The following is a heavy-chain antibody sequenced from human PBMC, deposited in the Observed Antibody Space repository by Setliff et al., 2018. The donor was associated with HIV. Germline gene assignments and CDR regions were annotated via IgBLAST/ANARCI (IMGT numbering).Heavy chain of an antibody. D-gene: IGHD2-15*01. CDR2: IYASDSSGST. V-gene: IGHV4-59*08. CDR1: GGSISSYY. CDR3: ARQGSWLDS. J-gene: IGHJ5*01. Sequence: SETLSLTCTVSGGSISSYYWSWIRQPAGQGLEWIGHIYASDSSGSTNYNPSLKSRVTISLDTSKNQFSLKLSSVAAADTAVYYCARQGSWLDSWGQGTLVTVSS.